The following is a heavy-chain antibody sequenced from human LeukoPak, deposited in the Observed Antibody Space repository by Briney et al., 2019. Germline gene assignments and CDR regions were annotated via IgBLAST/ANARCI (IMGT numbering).Heavy chain of an antibody. CDR1: GGSISSYY. V-gene: IGHV4-59*08. CDR3: AGHHPRNTVDF. J-gene: IGHJ4*02. D-gene: IGHD2-8*02. CDR2: ISDIGSI. Sequence: TSETLSLTCTVSGGSISSYYWSWIRQPPGKGLEWIAYISDIGSINYNPSLKSRVTISLHTSKNQLSLKLRSVTAADTAVYYCAGHHPRNTVDFWGQGTLVTVSS.